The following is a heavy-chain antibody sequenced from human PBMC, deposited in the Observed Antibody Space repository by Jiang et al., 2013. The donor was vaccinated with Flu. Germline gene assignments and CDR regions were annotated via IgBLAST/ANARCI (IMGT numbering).Heavy chain of an antibody. Sequence: QTLSLEPGAISGDSVSSNSAAWNWIRQSPSRGLEWLGRTYYRSKWYNDYAVSVKSRITINPDTSKNQFSLQLNSVTPEDTAVYYCARDSLSGYELDYWGQGTLVTVSS. CDR1: GDSVSSNSAA. CDR2: TYYRSKWYN. V-gene: IGHV6-1*01. CDR3: ARDSLSGYELDY. D-gene: IGHD5-12*01. J-gene: IGHJ4*02.